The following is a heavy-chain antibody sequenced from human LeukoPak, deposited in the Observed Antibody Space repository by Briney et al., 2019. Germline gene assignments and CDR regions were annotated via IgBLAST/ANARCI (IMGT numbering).Heavy chain of an antibody. J-gene: IGHJ4*02. CDR3: ARCYGEDFDY. D-gene: IGHD4-17*01. CDR1: GGSISSGGYY. Sequence: NPSETLSLTCTVSGGSISSGGYYWSWIRQPPGKGLEWIGYIYHSGSTYYNPSLKSRVTISVDRSKNQFSLKLSSVTAADTAVYYCARCYGEDFDYWGQGTLVTVSS. V-gene: IGHV4-30-2*01. CDR2: IYHSGST.